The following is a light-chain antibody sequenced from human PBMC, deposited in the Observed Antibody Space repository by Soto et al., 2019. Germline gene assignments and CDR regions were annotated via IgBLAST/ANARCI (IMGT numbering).Light chain of an antibody. V-gene: IGKV3-11*01. CDR3: QQWSRWPRET. Sequence: PGERATLSCRASQSVSSYLAWYQQKPGQAPRLVIYEASKRATGIPARFSGSGSGTDFTLTITNLEPEDFAVYFCQQWSRWPRETFGPGTTVDSK. CDR1: QSVSSY. J-gene: IGKJ3*01. CDR2: EAS.